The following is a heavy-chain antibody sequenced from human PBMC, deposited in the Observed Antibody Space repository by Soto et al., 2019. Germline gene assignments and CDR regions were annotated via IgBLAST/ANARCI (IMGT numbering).Heavy chain of an antibody. V-gene: IGHV4-39*01. CDR2: IYYGGRT. D-gene: IGHD3-9*01. CDR3: DETTISDHDFLTGYDDRDGYSYGMYG. Sequence: SENLSLTCTFSGVSVSTNTQYWVWIRQSPGKGLEWIGGIYYGGRTYYNPSLKSRVTISVDTSKNQFSLRLSSVTAADTAVYYCDETTISDHDFLTGYDDRDGYSYGMYGRGPGTTVTLSS. J-gene: IGHJ6*02. CDR1: GVSVSTNTQY.